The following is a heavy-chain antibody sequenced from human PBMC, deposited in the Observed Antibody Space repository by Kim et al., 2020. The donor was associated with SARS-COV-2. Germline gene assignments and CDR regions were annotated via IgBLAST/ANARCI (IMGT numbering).Heavy chain of an antibody. J-gene: IGHJ6*02. CDR2: ISGSGGTT. CDR3: AKEKRHRNPLLSTVRRLTRDYYYGMDV. Sequence: GGSLRLSCAASGFSFSIYAMSWVRQAPGKGLEWVSAISGSGGTTYYADSVKGRFTISRDDSKNTLYLQMSSLRAEDTATYYCAKEKRHRNPLLSTVRRLTRDYYYGMDVWGQGTTVTVSS. D-gene: IGHD3-10*01. V-gene: IGHV3-23*01. CDR1: GFSFSIYA.